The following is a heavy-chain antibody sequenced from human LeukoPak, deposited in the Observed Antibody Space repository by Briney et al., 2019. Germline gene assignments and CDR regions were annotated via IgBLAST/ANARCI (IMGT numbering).Heavy chain of an antibody. J-gene: IGHJ6*03. CDR1: GGTFSSYA. V-gene: IGHV1-69*13. D-gene: IGHD4-23*01. CDR3: ARGTTVVTSNYYYMDV. Sequence: SVKVSCKASGGTFSSYAISWVRQAPGQGLEWMGRIIPIFGTANYAQKFQGRVTITADESTSTAYMELSSLRSEDTAVYYCARGTTVVTSNYYYMDVWGKGTTVTVSS. CDR2: IIPIFGTA.